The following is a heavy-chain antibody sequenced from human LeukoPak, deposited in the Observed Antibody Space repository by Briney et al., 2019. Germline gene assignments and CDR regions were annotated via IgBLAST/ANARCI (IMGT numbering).Heavy chain of an antibody. CDR3: ARLEKGTMIY. Sequence: GESLKISCKGSGYSFTTYWIGWVRQMPGKGLEWMGIIYPSDSDIRYSPSFQGQVTFSADKSISTAYLQWSSLKASDTAMYYCARLEKGTMIYWGQGTLVTVSS. V-gene: IGHV5-51*01. CDR1: GYSFTTYW. D-gene: IGHD3-22*01. CDR2: IYPSDSDI. J-gene: IGHJ1*01.